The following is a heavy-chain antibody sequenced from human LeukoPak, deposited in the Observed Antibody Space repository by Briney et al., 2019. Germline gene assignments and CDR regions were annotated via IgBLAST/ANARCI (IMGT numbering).Heavy chain of an antibody. J-gene: IGHJ4*02. Sequence: GGSLRLSCAASGFSFSSYVMSWVRQAPGKGLEWVSAISGSGGSTYYADSVKGRFTISRDNSKNTLYLQMNSLRAEDTAVYYCATTSSAMVLNHFDYWGQGTLVTVSS. CDR3: ATTSSAMVLNHFDY. D-gene: IGHD5-18*01. CDR2: ISGSGGST. CDR1: GFSFSSYV. V-gene: IGHV3-23*01.